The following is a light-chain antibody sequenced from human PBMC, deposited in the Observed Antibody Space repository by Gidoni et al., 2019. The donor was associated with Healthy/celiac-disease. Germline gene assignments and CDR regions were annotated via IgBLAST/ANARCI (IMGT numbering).Light chain of an antibody. CDR1: QSVSSG. CDR2: GAS. V-gene: IGKV3-15*01. Sequence: EIVMTQSPATLSVSPGERDTLSCRASQSVSSGLAWYQQKPGQAPRLLIYGASTRATGIPARFSGSVSGTEFTLTISSLQSEDFAVYYCQQYNNWHPGMYTFGQGTKLEIK. J-gene: IGKJ2*01. CDR3: QQYNNWHPGMYT.